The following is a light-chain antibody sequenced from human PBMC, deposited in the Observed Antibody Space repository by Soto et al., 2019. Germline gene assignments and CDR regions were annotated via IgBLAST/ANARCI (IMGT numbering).Light chain of an antibody. Sequence: DIQMTQSPSSLSAFVGDRVTITCRASLTISSYLNWYQQKSGKAPKLLISAASSLESGVPPRFSGSASGTDFTLTITSLQPEDFATYYCQQSHSIPWTFGQGTKVDIK. CDR2: AAS. V-gene: IGKV1-39*01. CDR3: QQSHSIPWT. J-gene: IGKJ1*01. CDR1: LTISSY.